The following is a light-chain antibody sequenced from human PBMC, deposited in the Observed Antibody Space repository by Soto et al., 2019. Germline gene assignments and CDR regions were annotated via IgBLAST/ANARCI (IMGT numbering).Light chain of an antibody. Sequence: DIQMTQSPSTLSGCVADRAIITCRASQSISSWLAWYQQKQGKAPKLLIYDASSLESGVPSRFSGSGSGTEGTLTISSLQHDDVATYYCQQYNSYTWTFGQGTKVDIK. CDR1: QSISSW. J-gene: IGKJ1*01. CDR3: QQYNSYTWT. CDR2: DAS. V-gene: IGKV1-5*01.